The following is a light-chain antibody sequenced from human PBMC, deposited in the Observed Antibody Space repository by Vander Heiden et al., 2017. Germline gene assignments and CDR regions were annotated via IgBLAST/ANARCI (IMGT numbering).Light chain of an antibody. Sequence: QSVLTQPPSDPGTPGQRVSIACSGRNSNMGINAVNWYQHVPGTAPKLLIHADDERPSGVPDRFSASKSGTSASLAISGLQSEDEADYYCAAWDDDLDGPVFGGGTKLTVL. CDR2: ADD. V-gene: IGLV1-44*01. CDR3: AAWDDDLDGPV. CDR1: NSNMGINA. J-gene: IGLJ3*02.